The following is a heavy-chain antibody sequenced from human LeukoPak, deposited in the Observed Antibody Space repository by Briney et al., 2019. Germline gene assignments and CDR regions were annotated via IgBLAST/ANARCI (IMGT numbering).Heavy chain of an antibody. D-gene: IGHD3-22*01. CDR3: ARPNITSYYDSRGYDAFDV. CDR1: GYRFSAYW. Sequence: GESLKISCKDSGYRFSAYWIAWVRQMPGKGLEWMGIIYPDDSDTRYSPSFQGQVTISADKSVSTAYLQWSSLKASDTAMYYCARPNITSYYDSRGYDAFDVWGQGTMVTVSS. V-gene: IGHV5-51*01. J-gene: IGHJ3*01. CDR2: IYPDDSDT.